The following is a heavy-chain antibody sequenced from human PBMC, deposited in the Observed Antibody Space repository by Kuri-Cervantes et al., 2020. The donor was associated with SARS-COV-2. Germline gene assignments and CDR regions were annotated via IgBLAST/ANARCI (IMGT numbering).Heavy chain of an antibody. Sequence: GESLKISCAASGFTFSSYAMHWVRQAPGKGLEWISYISSGSSTVYYADSVKGRFTISRDNAKNSLYLQMNSLRAEDTAVYYCARGGDIVVLPAAIGYYYGMDVWGQGTTVTVSS. CDR3: ARGGDIVVLPAAIGYYYGMDV. CDR1: GFTFSSYA. V-gene: IGHV3-48*01. CDR2: ISSGSSTV. D-gene: IGHD2-2*01. J-gene: IGHJ6*02.